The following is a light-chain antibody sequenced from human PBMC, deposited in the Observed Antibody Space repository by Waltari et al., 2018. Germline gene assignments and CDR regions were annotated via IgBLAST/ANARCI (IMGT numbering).Light chain of an antibody. V-gene: IGKV4-1*01. Sequence: SVLHSSNNKNYLAWYQQKPGQPPKLLIYWASTRESRVPDRFSGSGSGTDFTLTISSLQAEDVAVYYCQQYYGRVFTFGPGTKLDIK. CDR2: WAS. J-gene: IGKJ3*01. CDR1: SVLHSSNNKNY. CDR3: QQYYGRVFT.